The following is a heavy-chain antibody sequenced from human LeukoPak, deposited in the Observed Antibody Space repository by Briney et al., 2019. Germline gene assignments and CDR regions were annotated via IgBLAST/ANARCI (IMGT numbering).Heavy chain of an antibody. CDR2: INHEGGGI. V-gene: IGHV3-7*01. Sequence: GGSLRLSCAASGFTFSESWMTWVRQVPGQGLEWVAHINHEGGGIQYVASVKGRFTISRDNAKGSVYLQMNSLRAEDTAIYHCATYINWVAGDVWGQGTKVIVSS. J-gene: IGHJ6*02. CDR1: GFTFSESW. D-gene: IGHD1-1*01. CDR3: ATYINWVAGDV.